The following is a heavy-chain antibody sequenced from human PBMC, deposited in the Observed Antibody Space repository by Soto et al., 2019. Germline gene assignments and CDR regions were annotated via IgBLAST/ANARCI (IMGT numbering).Heavy chain of an antibody. J-gene: IGHJ6*02. Sequence: SETLSLTCTVSGGSISSGGYYWSWIRQHPGKGLEWIGYIYYSGSTYYNPSLKSRVTISVDTSKNQFSLKLRSVTAAVTAVYYCAHGDSEPGMDVWGQGTTVTVSS. D-gene: IGHD4-17*01. CDR1: GGSISSGGYY. V-gene: IGHV4-31*03. CDR2: IYYSGST. CDR3: AHGDSEPGMDV.